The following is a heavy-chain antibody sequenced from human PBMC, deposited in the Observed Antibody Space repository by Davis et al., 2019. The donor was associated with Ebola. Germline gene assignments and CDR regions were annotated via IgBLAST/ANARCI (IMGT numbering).Heavy chain of an antibody. CDR1: GFTFSTYS. CDR2: ISSDSDYI. V-gene: IGHV3-21*01. Sequence: GESLKISCAASGFTFSTYSMSSVRQAPGKGLEWVSSISSDSDYIYYADSAKGRFHISRANAKNSLYLQMNSLRAEDTAVYYCARARPLDFFFEDYYGMDVWGQGTTVTVSS. CDR3: ARARPLDFFFEDYYGMDV. J-gene: IGHJ6*02. D-gene: IGHD3-3*01.